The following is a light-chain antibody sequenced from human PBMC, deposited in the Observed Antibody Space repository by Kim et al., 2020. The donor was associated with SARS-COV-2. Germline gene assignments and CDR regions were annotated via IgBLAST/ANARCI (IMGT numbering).Light chain of an antibody. J-gene: IGKJ2*01. CDR1: QSVSSSY. V-gene: IGKV3-20*01. CDR2: GAS. Sequence: WAPGERATLSCMASQSVSSSYLDWCQQKPGQAPRLLIHGASSRATGIPDRFSGSGSGTDFSLTISRLEPEDFAVYYCQQYGSSPRTFGQGTKLEI. CDR3: QQYGSSPRT.